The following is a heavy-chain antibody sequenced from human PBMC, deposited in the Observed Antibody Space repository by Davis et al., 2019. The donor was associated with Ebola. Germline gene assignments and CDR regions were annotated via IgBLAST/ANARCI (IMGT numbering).Heavy chain of an antibody. V-gene: IGHV3-30-3*01. Sequence: GGSLRLSCAASGFTFSSYAMHWVRQAPGKGLEWVAGISNNGGNKYYADSVKGRFTISRDDAKKSLYLQMDSLRAEDTAVYYCAQQLGDYGGNALRYWGQGTLVTVSS. CDR2: ISNNGGNK. CDR1: GFTFSSYA. J-gene: IGHJ4*02. CDR3: AQQLGDYGGNALRY. D-gene: IGHD4-23*01.